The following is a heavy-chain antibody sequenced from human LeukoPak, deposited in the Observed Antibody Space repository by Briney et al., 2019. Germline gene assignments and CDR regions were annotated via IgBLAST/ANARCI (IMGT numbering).Heavy chain of an antibody. CDR3: ARQSYSSSWYGY. V-gene: IGHV4-4*09. Sequence: SETLSLTCTVSGGSISSYFWSWIRQPPGKGLEWIGYIYTSGSTNYKPSLKSRVTISMDTSKNQFSLKLSSVTAADTAVYYCARQSYSSSWYGYWGQGTLVTVSS. J-gene: IGHJ4*02. D-gene: IGHD6-13*01. CDR2: IYTSGST. CDR1: GGSISSYF.